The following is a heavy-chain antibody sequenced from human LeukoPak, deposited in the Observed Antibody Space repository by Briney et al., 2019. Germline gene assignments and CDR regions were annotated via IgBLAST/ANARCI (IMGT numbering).Heavy chain of an antibody. CDR3: ARGLTMIVVVTPFDI. D-gene: IGHD3-22*01. CDR1: GGSFSDCY. J-gene: IGHJ3*02. CDR2: IYYSGST. Sequence: SETLSHACGVYGGSFSDCYWNWIHQPPGKGLEWIGSIYYSGSTYYNPSLKSRVTISVDTSKNQFSLKLSSVTAADTAVYYCARGLTMIVVVTPFDIWGQGTMVTVSS. V-gene: IGHV4-34*01.